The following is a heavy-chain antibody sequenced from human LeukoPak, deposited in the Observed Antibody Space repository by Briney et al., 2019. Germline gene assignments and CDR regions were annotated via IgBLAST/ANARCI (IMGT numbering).Heavy chain of an antibody. Sequence: GSLRLSCAASGFTFSSSAMTWVRQAPRKGLEWVSGIRGGGVTTYYADPANGQFTIPRDNTNKPLYLQMNSQRAEDTAVYYFAKEEAPTTWIRYWGQGTLVTVSS. V-gene: IGHV3-23*01. CDR2: IRGGGVTT. CDR1: GFTFSSSA. CDR3: AKEEAPTTWIRY. J-gene: IGHJ4*02. D-gene: IGHD1-1*01.